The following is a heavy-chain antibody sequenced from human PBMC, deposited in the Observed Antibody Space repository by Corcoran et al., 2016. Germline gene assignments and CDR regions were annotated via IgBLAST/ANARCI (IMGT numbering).Heavy chain of an antibody. CDR3: AGASGVSGSYDY. J-gene: IGHJ4*02. V-gene: IGHV4-4*07. D-gene: IGHD3-16*01. CDR1: GGSVSDYY. CDR2: ISTSGST. Sequence: QVQLQESGPGLVKPSETLSLTCTVSGGSVSDYYCTWIRQTAGKGLEWIGRISTSGSTKYNPSLKSRVTMSVDTSKNQFSLKVRAVTAADTDVYYCAGASGVSGSYDYWGQGTLVTVSS.